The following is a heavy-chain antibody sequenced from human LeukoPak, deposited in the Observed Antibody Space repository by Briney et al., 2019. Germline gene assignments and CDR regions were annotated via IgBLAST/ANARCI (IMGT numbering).Heavy chain of an antibody. J-gene: IGHJ4*02. CDR1: GFTFSSYA. D-gene: IGHD3-22*01. CDR2: ISYDGSNK. Sequence: GGSLRLSCAASGFTFSSYAMHWVRQAPGKGLEWVAVISYDGSNKYYADSVKGRFTISRDNSKNTQYLQMNSLRAEDTAVYYCARDRYYDSSGTLDYWGQGTLVTVSS. CDR3: ARDRYYDSSGTLDY. V-gene: IGHV3-30-3*01.